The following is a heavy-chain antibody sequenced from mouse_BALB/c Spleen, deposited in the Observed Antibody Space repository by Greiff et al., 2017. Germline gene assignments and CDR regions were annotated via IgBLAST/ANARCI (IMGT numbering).Heavy chain of an antibody. CDR3: ASLNYYAMDY. CDR1: GFNIKDYY. V-gene: IGHV14-1*02. Sequence: EVQLQQSGAELVRPGALVKLSCKASGFNIKDYYMHWVKQRPEQGLEWIGWIDPENGNTIYDPKFQGKASITADTSSNTAYQQLSSLTSEDTAVYYCASLNYYAMDYWGQGTSVTVSS. CDR2: IDPENGNT. J-gene: IGHJ4*01.